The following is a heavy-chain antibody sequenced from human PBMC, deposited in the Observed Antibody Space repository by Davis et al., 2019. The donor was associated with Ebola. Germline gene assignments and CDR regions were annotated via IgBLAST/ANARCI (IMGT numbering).Heavy chain of an antibody. CDR1: GYTFTSYA. Sequence: ASVKVSCKASGYTFTSYAMHWVRQAPGQRLEWMGWINAGNGNTKYSQKFQGRVTITRDTSASTAYMELSSLRSEDTAVYYCASGATTPGYIVKNFDYWGQGTLVTVSS. CDR2: INAGNGNT. D-gene: IGHD1-26*01. V-gene: IGHV1-3*01. CDR3: ASGATTPGYIVKNFDY. J-gene: IGHJ4*02.